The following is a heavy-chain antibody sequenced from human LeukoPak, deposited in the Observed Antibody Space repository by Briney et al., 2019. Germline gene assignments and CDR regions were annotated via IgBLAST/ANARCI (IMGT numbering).Heavy chain of an antibody. V-gene: IGHV1-69*06. CDR2: VIPIFGTA. CDR3: AKQGEVRQDYYMDV. J-gene: IGHJ6*03. CDR1: GDSFSSYA. D-gene: IGHD3-16*01. Sequence: GASVKVSCKASGDSFSSYAITWVRQAPGQGLEWLGRVIPIFGTANYPQKFQGRVTITADIFSSTVYIEMTNLTSDDTAVYFCAKQGEVRQDYYMDVWGNGTTVSVS.